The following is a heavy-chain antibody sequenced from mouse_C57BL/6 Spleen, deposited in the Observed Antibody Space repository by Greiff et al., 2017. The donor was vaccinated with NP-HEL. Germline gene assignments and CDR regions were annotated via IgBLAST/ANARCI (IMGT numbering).Heavy chain of an antibody. CDR3: ARRYSNYLYYFDY. Sequence: EVQLQESGGGLVKPGGSLKLSCAASGFTFSSYTMSWVRQTPEKRLEWVATISGGGGNTYYPDSVKGRFTISRDNAKNTLYLQMSSLRSEDTALYYCARRYSNYLYYFDYWGQGTTLTVSS. J-gene: IGHJ2*01. D-gene: IGHD2-5*01. CDR2: ISGGGGNT. V-gene: IGHV5-9*01. CDR1: GFTFSSYT.